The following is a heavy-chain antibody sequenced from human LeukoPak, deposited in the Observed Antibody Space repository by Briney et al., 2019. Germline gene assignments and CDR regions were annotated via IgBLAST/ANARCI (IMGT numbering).Heavy chain of an antibody. CDR3: ARGGASSRHFDS. V-gene: IGHV4-59*11. Sequence: PSETLSLSCTVSGGSMSNHYRSWIRPPPEKGLEWIGFIYFDGSANYNPPPKSRVTISVQTSTNKFSLMLTSVPPADTAVYYCARGGASSRHFDSSGEGALVTVSS. CDR2: IYFDGSA. CDR1: GGSMSNHY. D-gene: IGHD3-16*01. J-gene: IGHJ4*02.